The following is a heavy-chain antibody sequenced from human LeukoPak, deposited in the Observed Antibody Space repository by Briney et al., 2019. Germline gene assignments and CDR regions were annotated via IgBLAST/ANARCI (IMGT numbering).Heavy chain of an antibody. CDR2: INPSGGST. V-gene: IGHV1-46*01. CDR3: ARDRGYCSGGSCYAPDY. Sequence: GASVKVSCKASGYTFTSYYMHWVRQALGQGLEWMGIINPSGGSTSYAQKFQGRVTMTRDTSTSTVYMELSSLRSEDTAVYYCARDRGYCSGGSCYAPDYWGQGTLVTVSS. J-gene: IGHJ4*02. CDR1: GYTFTSYY. D-gene: IGHD2-15*01.